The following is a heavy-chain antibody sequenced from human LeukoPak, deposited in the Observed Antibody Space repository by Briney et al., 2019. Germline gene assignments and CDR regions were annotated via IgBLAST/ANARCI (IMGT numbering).Heavy chain of an antibody. Sequence: GGSLRLSCATSGFTFSTYTMNWVRQAPGRGLEWVSSISGSGGSAYYADSVKGRFTISRDNSKNTLYLQMNSLRAEDTAVYYCAKAYGGNSWDYWGQGTLVTVSS. D-gene: IGHD4-23*01. CDR1: GFTFSTYT. J-gene: IGHJ4*02. V-gene: IGHV3-23*01. CDR3: AKAYGGNSWDY. CDR2: ISGSGGSA.